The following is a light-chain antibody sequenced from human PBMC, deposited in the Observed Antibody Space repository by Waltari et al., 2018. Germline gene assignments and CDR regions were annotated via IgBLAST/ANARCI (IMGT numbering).Light chain of an antibody. CDR1: SGHSDYA. Sequence: QLVLTQSPSASASLGASVKLTCTLSSGHSDYAIAWHQQQPGKGPRYLMKLNSDGSHNKGDGIPDRFSGPSSGAERYLTISSLQSEDEADYYCHAWRSGILVFAGGTKLTVL. J-gene: IGLJ2*01. CDR3: HAWRSGILV. CDR2: LNSDGSH. V-gene: IGLV4-69*01.